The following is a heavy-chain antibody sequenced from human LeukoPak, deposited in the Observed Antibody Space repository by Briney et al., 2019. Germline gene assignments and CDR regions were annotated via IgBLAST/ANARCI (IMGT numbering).Heavy chain of an antibody. J-gene: IGHJ4*02. CDR2: INPNGGGT. CDR1: GYTFSDYY. Sequence: ASVNVSCKASGYTFSDYYMHWVRQAPGQGLEWMGWINPNGGGTNYAQKFQGRVTMTRDTSISTAYMELNRLRSDDTAVYCCARRQLDYWSQGILVTVSS. CDR3: ARRQLDY. V-gene: IGHV1-2*02.